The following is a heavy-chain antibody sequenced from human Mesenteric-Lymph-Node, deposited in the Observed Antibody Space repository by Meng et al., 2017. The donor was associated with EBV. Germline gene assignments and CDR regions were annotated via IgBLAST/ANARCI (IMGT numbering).Heavy chain of an antibody. CDR2: ISYDGSNQ. J-gene: IGHJ4*02. CDR3: ATEVNSWSLDY. D-gene: IGHD6-13*01. CDR1: GFTFSSYG. V-gene: IGHV3-33*05. Sequence: VQLGGSGGGAVQPGRSLRLSCAASGFTFSSYGMDWVRQAPGKGLEWVAVISYDGSNQYYADSVKGRFTISRDNSKNTLYLQMNSLRAEDTAVYYCATEVNSWSLDYWGQGTLVTVSS.